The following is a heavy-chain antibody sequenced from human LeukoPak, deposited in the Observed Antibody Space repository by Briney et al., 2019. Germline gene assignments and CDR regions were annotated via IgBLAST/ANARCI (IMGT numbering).Heavy chain of an antibody. Sequence: ASVKVSCKASGYTFTGYYMHWVRQAPGQGLEWMGWINPNGGGTNYAQKFQGRVAMTRDTSISTAYMELSRLRSDDTAVYYCARDRRNIVGATDWFDPWGQGTLVTVSS. CDR1: GYTFTGYY. V-gene: IGHV1-2*02. CDR2: INPNGGGT. D-gene: IGHD1-26*01. CDR3: ARDRRNIVGATDWFDP. J-gene: IGHJ5*02.